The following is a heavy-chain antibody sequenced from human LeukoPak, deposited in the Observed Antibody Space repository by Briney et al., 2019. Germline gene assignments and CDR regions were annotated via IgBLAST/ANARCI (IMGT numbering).Heavy chain of an antibody. J-gene: IGHJ4*02. CDR2: INQRGST. V-gene: IGHV4-34*01. CDR1: GGSFSGYY. D-gene: IGHD5-18*01. CDR3: ARELGYSYGRYFDY. Sequence: SETLSLTCAVYGGSFSGYYWSWLRQPPGRRRGGLGEINQRGSTKYNPSLKSRVTISVDTSKNQFSLKLSSVTAADTAVYYCARELGYSYGRYFDYWGQGTLVTVSS.